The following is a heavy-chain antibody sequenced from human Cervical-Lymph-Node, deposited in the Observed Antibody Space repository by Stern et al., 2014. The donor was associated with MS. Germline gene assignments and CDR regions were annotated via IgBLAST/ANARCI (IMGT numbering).Heavy chain of an antibody. CDR1: GNTFSDHY. V-gene: IGHV1-2*06. J-gene: IGHJ3*02. CDR3: ARQRVIAMVDDAFDI. Sequence: HVQLAQSRAEVKKPPASVKVSCKASGNTFSDHYFHWLLQAPGQGLEWIGRIHPESGDTQYGSKVQARLTMTKDTSISSVYMELDRLASDDSALYFCARQRVIAMVDDAFDIWGQGTRVTVSS. D-gene: IGHD3-22*01. CDR2: IHPESGDT.